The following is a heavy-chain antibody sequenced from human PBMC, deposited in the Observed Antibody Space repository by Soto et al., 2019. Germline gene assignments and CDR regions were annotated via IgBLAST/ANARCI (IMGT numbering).Heavy chain of an antibody. D-gene: IGHD6-13*01. V-gene: IGHV4-59*12. CDR2: IYYSGST. CDR1: GGSISSYY. Sequence: SETLSLTCTVSGGSISSYYWSWIRQPPGKGLEWIGYIYYSGSTNYNPSLKSRVTISVDKSKNQFSLKLSSVTAADTAVYYCARLAAAGTRWFDPWGQGTLVTVSS. J-gene: IGHJ5*02. CDR3: ARLAAAGTRWFDP.